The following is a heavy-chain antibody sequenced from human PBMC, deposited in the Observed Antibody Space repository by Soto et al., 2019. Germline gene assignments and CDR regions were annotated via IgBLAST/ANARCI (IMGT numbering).Heavy chain of an antibody. J-gene: IGHJ6*02. V-gene: IGHV1-69*01. CDR1: GGTFGSYA. D-gene: IGHD2-2*01. CDR2: IIPIPGTA. CDR3: ARSQGSSTSLEIYYYYYYGMYA. Sequence: QVQLVQSGAEVKKPGSSVKVSCKASGGTFGSYAISWVRQAPGQGLEWMGGIIPIPGTANYAQKFQVRVTIAADESTSTADMELSSLRSEDTAVYYCARSQGSSTSLEIYYYYYYGMYAWGQGTTVTVSS.